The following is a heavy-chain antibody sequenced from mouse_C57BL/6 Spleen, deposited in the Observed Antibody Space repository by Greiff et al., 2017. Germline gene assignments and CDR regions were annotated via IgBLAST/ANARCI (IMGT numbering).Heavy chain of an antibody. Sequence: EVQLQESGPVLVKPGASVKMSCKASGYTFTDYYMNWVKQSHGKSLEWIGGINPYNGGTSYNQKFKGKATLTVDKSSSTAYMELNSLTSEDSAVYYCARRYYDYDWYFDVWGTGTTVTVSS. CDR2: INPYNGGT. V-gene: IGHV1-19*01. CDR1: GYTFTDYY. J-gene: IGHJ1*03. D-gene: IGHD2-4*01. CDR3: ARRYYDYDWYFDV.